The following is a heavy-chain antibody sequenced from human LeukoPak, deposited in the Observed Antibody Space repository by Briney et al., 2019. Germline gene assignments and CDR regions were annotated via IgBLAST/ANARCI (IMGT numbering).Heavy chain of an antibody. D-gene: IGHD3-9*01. CDR1: GFTFSSYA. CDR3: AREVAWLPDS. Sequence: GGSLRLSCAASGFTFSSYAMHWVRQAPGKGLEWVAVIWYDENNKYYADSVKGRFTISRDNSKNTLYLQMNSLRAEDTAFYYCAREVAWLPDSWGQGTLVTVSS. J-gene: IGHJ4*02. V-gene: IGHV3-33*08. CDR2: IWYDENNK.